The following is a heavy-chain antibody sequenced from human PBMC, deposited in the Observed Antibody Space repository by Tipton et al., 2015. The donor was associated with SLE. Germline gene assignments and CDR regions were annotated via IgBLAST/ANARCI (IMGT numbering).Heavy chain of an antibody. CDR2: IKSKTDGGTT. V-gene: IGHV3-15*01. J-gene: IGHJ3*02. CDR3: TTVITYYDFWGAFDI. D-gene: IGHD3-3*01. Sequence: SLRLSCAASGFTFSNAWMSWVRQAPGKGLEWVGRIKSKTDGGTTDYAAPVKGRFTISRDDSKNTLYLQMNSLKTEDTAVYYCTTVITYYDFWGAFDIWGQGTMVTVSS. CDR1: GFTFSNAW.